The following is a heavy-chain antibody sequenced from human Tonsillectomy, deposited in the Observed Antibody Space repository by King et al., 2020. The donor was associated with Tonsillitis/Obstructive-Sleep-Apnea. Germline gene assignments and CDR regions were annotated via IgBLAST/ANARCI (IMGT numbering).Heavy chain of an antibody. CDR2: ISSSGSTI. J-gene: IGHJ4*02. Sequence: VQLVESGGGLVQPGGSLRLSCAASGFTFSSYEMNWVRQAPGKGLEWVSYISSSGSTIHYADSVKGRFTISRDNAKNSLYLQINSLRAEDTAVYYCAGMTTVTPPAFDYWGQGTLVTVSS. CDR3: AGMTTVTPPAFDY. CDR1: GFTFSSYE. D-gene: IGHD4-11*01. V-gene: IGHV3-48*03.